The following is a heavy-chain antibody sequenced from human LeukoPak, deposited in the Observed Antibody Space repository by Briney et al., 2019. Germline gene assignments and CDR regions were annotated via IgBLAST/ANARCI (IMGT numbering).Heavy chain of an antibody. Sequence: GGSLRLSCVASGFTFSPYWMTWVRQAPGKGLEWVANIKEDGSENYYVDSVKGRFTISRDNAKNSLYLQMNSLRAEDTAIYYCARHLEFYDYGTHAFDIWGQGTMVAVSS. V-gene: IGHV3-7*01. D-gene: IGHD3-16*01. CDR1: GFTFSPYW. J-gene: IGHJ3*02. CDR3: ARHLEFYDYGTHAFDI. CDR2: IKEDGSEN.